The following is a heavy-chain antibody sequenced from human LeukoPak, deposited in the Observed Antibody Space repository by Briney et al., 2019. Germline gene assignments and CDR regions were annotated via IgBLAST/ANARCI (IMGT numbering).Heavy chain of an antibody. CDR1: GYTFTGYY. D-gene: IGHD3-10*01. V-gene: IGHV1-2*02. CDR3: ARDNYYGSGSLRDY. J-gene: IGHJ4*02. CDR2: INPNSGGT. Sequence: VASVKVSCKASGYTFTGYYMHWVRQAPGQGLEWMGWINPNSGGTNYAQKFQGRVTMTRDTSISTAYMELSRLRSDDTAVYYCARDNYYGSGSLRDYWGQGTLGTVSS.